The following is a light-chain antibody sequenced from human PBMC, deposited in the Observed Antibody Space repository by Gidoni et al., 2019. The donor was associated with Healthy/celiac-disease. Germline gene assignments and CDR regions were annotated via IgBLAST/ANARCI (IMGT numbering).Light chain of an antibody. J-gene: IGKJ4*01. CDR2: GAS. CDR1: QSVKSNY. V-gene: IGKV3-20*01. Sequence: EIVLTQSPDTLSLSPGERATLSCRASQSVKSNYLAWYQQKPGQAPRLLISGASIRATGIPDRFSVSGSGTDFTLTISRLEPEDFAVYYCQQYTNSLTFGGGTKVEIK. CDR3: QQYTNSLT.